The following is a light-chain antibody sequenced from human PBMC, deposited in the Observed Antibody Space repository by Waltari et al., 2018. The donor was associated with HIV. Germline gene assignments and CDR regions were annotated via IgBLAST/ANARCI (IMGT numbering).Light chain of an antibody. CDR1: QSVSSN. J-gene: IGKJ1*01. CDR2: GAS. V-gene: IGKV3-15*01. CDR3: QQYNNWPRT. Sequence: EPVMTQSPATLTVSPGDRATTSCKASQSVSSNSAWYQQKPGQAPRLLIYGASTRATGIPARFGGSGSGTEFTLTISSLQSEDFAVYYCQQYNNWPRTFGQGTKVEIK.